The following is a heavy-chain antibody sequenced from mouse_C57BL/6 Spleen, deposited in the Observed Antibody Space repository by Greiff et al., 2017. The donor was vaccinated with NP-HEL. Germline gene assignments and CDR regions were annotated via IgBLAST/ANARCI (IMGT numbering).Heavy chain of an antibody. CDR1: GYTFTSYW. D-gene: IGHD3-2*02. J-gene: IGHJ4*01. V-gene: IGHV1-5*01. Sequence: DVQLQESGTVLARPGASVKMSCKTSGYTFTSYWMHWVKQRPGQGLEWIGAIYPGNSDTSYNQKFKGKAKLTAVTSASTAYMELSSLTNDDSAVYYCTRSGSGYVDYAMDYWGQGTSVTVSS. CDR3: TRSGSGYVDYAMDY. CDR2: IYPGNSDT.